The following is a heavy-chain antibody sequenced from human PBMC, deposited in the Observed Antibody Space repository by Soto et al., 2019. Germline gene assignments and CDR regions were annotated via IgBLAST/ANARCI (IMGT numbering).Heavy chain of an antibody. CDR2: IYYSGST. J-gene: IGHJ4*02. CDR3: ARDVKGTNDY. CDR1: GGSISSGDYY. V-gene: IGHV4-30-4*01. Sequence: SETLSLTCTVSGGSISSGDYYWSWIRQPPGKGLEWIGYIYYSGSTYYNPSLKSRVTISVDTPKNQFSLKLSSVTAADTAVYYCARDVKGTNDYWGQGTLVTVSS. D-gene: IGHD2-8*01.